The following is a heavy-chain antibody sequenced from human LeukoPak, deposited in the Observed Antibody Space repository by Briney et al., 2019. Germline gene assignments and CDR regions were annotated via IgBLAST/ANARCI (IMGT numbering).Heavy chain of an antibody. CDR2: IKQDGSEK. D-gene: IGHD3-10*01. J-gene: IGHJ6*02. Sequence: PGGSLRLSCAASGFTFSSYWMSWVRQAPGKGLEWVANIKQDGSEKYYVDSVKGRFTISRDNAKNSLYLQMNSLRAEDTAVYYCARDDGSGSHYLYYYYGMDVWGQGTTVTVSS. V-gene: IGHV3-7*01. CDR3: ARDDGSGSHYLYYYYGMDV. CDR1: GFTFSSYW.